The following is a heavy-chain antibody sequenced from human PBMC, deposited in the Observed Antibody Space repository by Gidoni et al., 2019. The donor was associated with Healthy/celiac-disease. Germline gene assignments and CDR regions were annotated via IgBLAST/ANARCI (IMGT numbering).Heavy chain of an antibody. CDR3: AKDLGVATIIEGLDAFDI. D-gene: IGHD5-12*01. CDR2: ISYDGSNK. Sequence: QVQLVESGGGVVQPGRSLRLSCAASGFTFSSYGMHWVRQAPGKGLEWVAVISYDGSNKYYADSVKGRFTISRDNSKNTLYLQMNSLRAEDTAVYYCAKDLGVATIIEGLDAFDIWGQGTMVTVSS. CDR1: GFTFSSYG. J-gene: IGHJ3*02. V-gene: IGHV3-30*18.